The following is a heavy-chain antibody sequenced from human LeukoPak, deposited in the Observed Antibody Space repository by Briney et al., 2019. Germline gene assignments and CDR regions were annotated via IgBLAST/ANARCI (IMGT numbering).Heavy chain of an antibody. CDR1: GYTFTSYH. Sequence: ASVKVSCKASGYTFTSYHITWVRQAPGQGLEWMGWISGYNGNINYAQKFQGRVSMTTGTSTSTAYMELRSLRSDDTAVYFCARVSPNRRISYGYQNWFDPWGQGTLVSVSS. CDR2: ISGYNGNI. CDR3: ARVSPNRRISYGYQNWFDP. D-gene: IGHD5-18*01. J-gene: IGHJ5*02. V-gene: IGHV1-18*01.